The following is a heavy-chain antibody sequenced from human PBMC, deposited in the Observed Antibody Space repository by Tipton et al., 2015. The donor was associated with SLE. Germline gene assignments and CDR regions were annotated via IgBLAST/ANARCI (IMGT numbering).Heavy chain of an antibody. Sequence: RLVKPSQTLSLTCSVSGDSMNNYYWSWIRQPAGMPLEWIGRIYKTGITNYNPSLKGRLSMSVDTSKAHFSLNLNSVTAADTAIYYCAREKENTGWFWLNAFDVWGRGTLVTVST. CDR3: AREKENTGWFWLNAFDV. J-gene: IGHJ3*01. CDR2: IYKTGIT. D-gene: IGHD6-19*01. V-gene: IGHV4-4*07. CDR1: GDSMNNYY.